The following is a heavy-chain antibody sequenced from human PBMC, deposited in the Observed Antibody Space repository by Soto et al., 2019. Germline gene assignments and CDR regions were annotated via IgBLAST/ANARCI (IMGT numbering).Heavy chain of an antibody. CDR2: ISGSGDST. J-gene: IGHJ5*02. V-gene: IGHV3-23*01. CDR3: AKDPTDPVGAVSVP. D-gene: IGHD1-26*01. Sequence: PGGSLRLSCAASGFTFSSHAMNWVRQAPGKGLEWVSAISGSGDSTYYVDSVKGRFTISRDNSKNTLYLQMNSLRAEDTAVYYCAKDPTDPVGAVSVPWGQGTLVTVSS. CDR1: GFTFSSHA.